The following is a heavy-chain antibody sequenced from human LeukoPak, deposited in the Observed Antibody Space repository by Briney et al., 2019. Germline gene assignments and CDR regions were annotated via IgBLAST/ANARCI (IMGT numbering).Heavy chain of an antibody. V-gene: IGHV4-39*07. CDR3: AGSTAMVPFDY. Sequence: PSETLSLTCTVSGGSISSSSYYWGWIRQPPGKGLEWIGSIYYSGSTYYNPSLKSRVTISVDTSKNQFSLKLSSVTAADTAVYYCAGSTAMVPFDYWGQGTLVTVSS. CDR2: IYYSGST. D-gene: IGHD5-18*01. CDR1: GGSISSSSYY. J-gene: IGHJ4*02.